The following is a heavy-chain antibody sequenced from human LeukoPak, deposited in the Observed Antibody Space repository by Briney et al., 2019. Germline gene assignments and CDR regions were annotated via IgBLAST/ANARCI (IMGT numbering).Heavy chain of an antibody. CDR1: GVTFINHG. V-gene: IGHV3-30*02. CDR2: IRYDGINK. CDR3: AKDIATMRWLRPDPSVDY. D-gene: IGHD5-12*01. Sequence: PGGSLRLSCAASGVTFINHGMHWVRQAPGKGLEWVSFIRYDGINKYYPDSVKGRFTISRDNSKNTLYLEMNSLRAEDTAVYYCAKDIATMRWLRPDPSVDYWGQGTLVTVSS. J-gene: IGHJ4*02.